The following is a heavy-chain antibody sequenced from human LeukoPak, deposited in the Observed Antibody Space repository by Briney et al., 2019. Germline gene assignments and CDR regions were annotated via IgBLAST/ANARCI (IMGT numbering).Heavy chain of an antibody. CDR1: GYTFIGYY. CDR3: ARGQPYGDYNYFDP. D-gene: IGHD4-17*01. V-gene: IGHV1-2*06. Sequence: ASVKVSCKASGYTFIGYYMHWVRQAPGQGLEWMGRINPSTGGTNSAQKFRGRVTMTRDTSISTAYMELSRLTSDDTAIYYCARGQPYGDYNYFDPWGQGTLVTVSS. CDR2: INPSTGGT. J-gene: IGHJ5*02.